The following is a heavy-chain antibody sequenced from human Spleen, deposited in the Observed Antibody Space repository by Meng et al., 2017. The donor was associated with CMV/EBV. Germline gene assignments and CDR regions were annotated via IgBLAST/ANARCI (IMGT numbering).Heavy chain of an antibody. CDR3: AREVGYSSGWETFDY. CDR1: GGSVSSGSYY. D-gene: IGHD6-19*01. CDR2: IYYSGST. Sequence: SETLSLTCTVSGGSVSSGSYYWSWIRQPPGKGLEWIGYIYYSGSTNYNPSLKSRVTMSVDTSKNQFSLKLSSVTAADTAVYYCAREVGYSSGWETFDYWGQGTLVTVSS. J-gene: IGHJ4*02. V-gene: IGHV4-61*01.